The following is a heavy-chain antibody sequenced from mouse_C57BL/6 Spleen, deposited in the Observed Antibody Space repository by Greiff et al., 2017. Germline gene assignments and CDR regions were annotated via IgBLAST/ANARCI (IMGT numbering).Heavy chain of an antibody. D-gene: IGHD2-3*01. V-gene: IGHV1-26*01. Sequence: VQLQQSGPELVKPGASVKISCKASGYTFTDYYMNWVKQSHGKSLEWIGDINPNNGGTSYNQKFKGKATLTVDKSSSTAYMELRSLTSEDSAVYYCARNGYSLYFDYWGQGTTLTVSS. CDR2: INPNNGGT. CDR1: GYTFTDYY. J-gene: IGHJ2*01. CDR3: ARNGYSLYFDY.